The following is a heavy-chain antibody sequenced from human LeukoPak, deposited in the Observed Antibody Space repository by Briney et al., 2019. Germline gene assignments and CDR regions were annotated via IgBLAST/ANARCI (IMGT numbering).Heavy chain of an antibody. CDR1: GFTVTSNY. V-gene: IGHV3-66*02. CDR2: IYSGGST. Sequence: GGSLRLSCAASGFTVTSNYMSWVRQAPGKGLEWVSVIYSGGSTYYADSVKSRFTISRDNSKNTLYLQMNSLRAEDTAVYYCARNRYGDYVPYDYWGQGTLVTVSS. J-gene: IGHJ4*02. CDR3: ARNRYGDYVPYDY. D-gene: IGHD4-17*01.